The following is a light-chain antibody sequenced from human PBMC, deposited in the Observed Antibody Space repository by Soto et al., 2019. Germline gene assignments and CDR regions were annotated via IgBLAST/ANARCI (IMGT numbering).Light chain of an antibody. CDR1: QSVRNN. V-gene: IGKV3-15*01. CDR2: GAY. J-gene: IGKJ1*01. Sequence: EIVMTQSPATLSVSPGERATLSCRASQSVRNNLAWYQQKPGQAPRLLIYGAYTRAPGIPARFSGSGSGTEFTLTISRLEPEDFAVYYCQYSGSSRRTFGQGTKVDIK. CDR3: QYSGSSRRT.